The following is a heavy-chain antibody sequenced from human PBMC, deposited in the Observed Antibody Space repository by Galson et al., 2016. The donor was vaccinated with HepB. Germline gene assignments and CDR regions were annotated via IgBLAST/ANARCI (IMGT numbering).Heavy chain of an antibody. V-gene: IGHV5-51*01. CDR1: GYDFTNYW. CDR2: VYAGDSDP. CDR3: ARRVHGGDAVSAFAS. Sequence: QSGAEVKKPGESLRISCQGSGYDFTNYWIGWVRQMPGKGLGWMGIVYAGDSDPIYSPSFRGQVTISVDKSITTAYLQWSSLKASDTAIYYCARRVHGGDAVSAFASWGQGTMVSVSS. J-gene: IGHJ3*02. D-gene: IGHD2-21*02.